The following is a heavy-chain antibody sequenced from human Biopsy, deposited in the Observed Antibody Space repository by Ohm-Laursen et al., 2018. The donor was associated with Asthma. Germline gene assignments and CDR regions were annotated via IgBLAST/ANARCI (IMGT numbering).Heavy chain of an antibody. D-gene: IGHD3-10*01. V-gene: IGHV1-18*01. J-gene: IGHJ6*02. CDR1: GYTFNSAG. CDR3: ARAVDYSHYYGIDV. Sequence: SVKVSCKTSGYTFNSAGITWVRQAPGQGLEWMGWISVYNGNTKVAQKLQDRVTMVTDTSMSTACMELRSLRSDDTAVYFCARAVDYSHYYGIDVWGQGTTVTVS. CDR2: ISVYNGNT.